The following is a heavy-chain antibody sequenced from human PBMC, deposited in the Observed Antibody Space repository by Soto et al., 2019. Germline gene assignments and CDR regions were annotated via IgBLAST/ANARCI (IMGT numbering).Heavy chain of an antibody. J-gene: IGHJ4*02. D-gene: IGHD3-16*01. V-gene: IGHV4-59*01. Sequence: QVQLQESGPGLVKPSETLSLTCTVSGGSISSYYWSWIRQPPGKGLEWIGYIYYSGSTNYNPSLKSRVTISVDTSKNQFSLKLSSVTAADTAVYYCARGPGMGYEYYFDYWGQGTLFTVSS. CDR2: IYYSGST. CDR3: ARGPGMGYEYYFDY. CDR1: GGSISSYY.